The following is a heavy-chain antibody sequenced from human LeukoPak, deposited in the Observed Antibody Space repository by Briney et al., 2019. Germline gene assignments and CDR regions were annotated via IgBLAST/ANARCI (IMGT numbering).Heavy chain of an antibody. D-gene: IGHD3-22*01. Sequence: GGSLRLSCAASGFDFSIYSINWVRQAPGKGLEWISYISSTSRNIYFADSVKGRFTISRDNAQNSVSLQMNSLRAEDTAVYFCTRVGTSGYTVYYWGQGTRVTVSS. CDR1: GFDFSIYS. J-gene: IGHJ4*02. V-gene: IGHV3-48*04. CDR2: ISSTSRNI. CDR3: TRVGTSGYTVYY.